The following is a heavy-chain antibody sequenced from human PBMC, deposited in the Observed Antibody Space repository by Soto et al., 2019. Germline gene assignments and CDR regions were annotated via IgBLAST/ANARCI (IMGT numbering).Heavy chain of an antibody. CDR1: GGSIRSSGYY. CDR3: ARHATYCSNNSCYEFDS. J-gene: IGHJ4*02. V-gene: IGHV4-39*01. D-gene: IGHD2-2*01. CDR2: IFYSGST. Sequence: QVQLQESGPGLLKPSETLSLTCTVSGGSIRSSGYYWGWIRQPPGKGLEWIGSIFYSGSTDYNPSLKSRVTISVDTSNNQFSLRLSSVTAADTAVYYCARHATYCSNNSCYEFDSWGQGTLVTVSS.